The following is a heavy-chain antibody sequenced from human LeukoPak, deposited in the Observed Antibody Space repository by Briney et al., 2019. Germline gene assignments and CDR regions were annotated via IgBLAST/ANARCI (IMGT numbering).Heavy chain of an antibody. CDR1: GGSFSGYY. J-gene: IGHJ4*02. D-gene: IGHD3-3*01. V-gene: IGHV4-34*01. Sequence: SETLSLTCAVYGGSFSGYYWSWIRQPPGKGLEWIGEINHSGSTNYNPSLKSRVTISVDTSKNQFSLKLSSVTAADTAVYYCARALRANYDFWSGYYLDHYFDYWGQGTLVTVSS. CDR2: INHSGST. CDR3: ARALRANYDFWSGYYLDHYFDY.